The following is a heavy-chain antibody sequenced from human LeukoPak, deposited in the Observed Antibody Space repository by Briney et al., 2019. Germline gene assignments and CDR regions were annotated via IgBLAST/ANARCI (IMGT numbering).Heavy chain of an antibody. CDR2: INPSGGST. D-gene: IGHD2-2*02. Sequence: ASVKLSCKASGYTFTSYYLHWVRQAPGQGLEWMGIINPSGGSTSYAQKFRRRVTMTRDMSKSTVHMELSSLRSADTAVYYCAREGVVPAAIPNWFDIWGQGTLVTVSS. CDR1: GYTFTSYY. V-gene: IGHV1-46*01. J-gene: IGHJ5*02. CDR3: AREGVVPAAIPNWFDI.